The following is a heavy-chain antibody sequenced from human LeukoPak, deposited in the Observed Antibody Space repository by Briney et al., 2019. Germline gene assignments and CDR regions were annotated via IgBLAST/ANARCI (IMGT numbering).Heavy chain of an antibody. J-gene: IGHJ5*02. CDR1: GFTFGSYW. V-gene: IGHV3-7*04. Sequence: GGSLRLSCAASGFTFGSYWMSWVRQAPGKGLEWVANIKQDGSEKYYVDSVKGRFTISRDNAKNSLYLQMNSLRAEDTAVYYCARGDSSSWGQGTLVTVSS. CDR2: IKQDGSEK. CDR3: ARGDSSS. D-gene: IGHD3-22*01.